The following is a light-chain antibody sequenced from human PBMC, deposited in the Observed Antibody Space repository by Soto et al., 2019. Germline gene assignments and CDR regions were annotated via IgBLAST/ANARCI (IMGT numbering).Light chain of an antibody. Sequence: DIQMTQSPSSLSASVGDRVTITCRASQSISSYLNWYQQKPGKAPNLLIYAASSLQSGVPSRFRGSGSGTEVTLPISSLQPDVFATYSSQLSYSTPAFTFGPGTKVDIK. CDR1: QSISSY. CDR2: AAS. J-gene: IGKJ3*01. CDR3: QLSYSTPAFT. V-gene: IGKV1-39*01.